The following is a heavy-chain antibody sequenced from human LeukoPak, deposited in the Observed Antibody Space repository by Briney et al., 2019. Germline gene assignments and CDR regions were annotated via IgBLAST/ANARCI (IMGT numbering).Heavy chain of an antibody. Sequence: VGSLRLSCAASGFTVSSNHMSWVRQAPGKGLEWVSVIHSGGSTYYADSVKGRFTMSRDNSKNTLSLQMNSLRVEDTAVYYCARSGFSNMGCWGQGTLVTVSS. D-gene: IGHD2/OR15-2a*01. CDR3: ARSGFSNMGC. V-gene: IGHV3-53*01. CDR2: IHSGGST. CDR1: GFTVSSNH. J-gene: IGHJ4*02.